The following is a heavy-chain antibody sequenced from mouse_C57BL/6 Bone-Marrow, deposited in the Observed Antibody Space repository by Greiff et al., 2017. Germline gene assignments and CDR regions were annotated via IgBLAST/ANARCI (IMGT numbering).Heavy chain of an antibody. CDR2: ISSGGSYT. CDR3: ATLYGGGDY. Sequence: EVKVVESGGDLVKPGGSLKLSCAASGFTFSSYGMSWVRQTPDKRLEWVATISSGGSYTYYPDSVKGRFTISRDNAKNTLYLQMSSLKSEDTAMYYCATLYGGGDYWGQGTTLTVSS. CDR1: GFTFSSYG. J-gene: IGHJ2*01. D-gene: IGHD1-2*01. V-gene: IGHV5-6*01.